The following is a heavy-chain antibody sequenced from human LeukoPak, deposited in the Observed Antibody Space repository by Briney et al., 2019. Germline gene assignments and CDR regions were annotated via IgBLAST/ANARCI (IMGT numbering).Heavy chain of an antibody. CDR1: GGSIRTDGSY. Sequence: PSETLSLTCTVSGGSIRTDGSYWAWIRQPPGKGLEWIGSIYIDGITHYNSSLQSRVTLSIDTSKNHFSLRLTSVTAADTAVFYCARLFTRAWEYLYGMDVWGQGTAVTVSS. CDR2: IYIDGIT. CDR3: ARLFTRAWEYLYGMDV. J-gene: IGHJ6*02. V-gene: IGHV4-39*02. D-gene: IGHD1-26*01.